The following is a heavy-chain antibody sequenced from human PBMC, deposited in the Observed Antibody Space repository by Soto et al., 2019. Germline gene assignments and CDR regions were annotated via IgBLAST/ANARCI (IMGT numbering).Heavy chain of an antibody. V-gene: IGHV3-23*01. CDR2: ISGSGGST. J-gene: IGHJ6*02. D-gene: IGHD5-12*01. CDR3: AKAVAAYSGYVSGSYYGMDV. CDR1: GFTFSSYA. Sequence: EVQLLESGGGLVQPGGSLRLSCAASGFTFSSYAMSWVRQAPGKGLEWVSAISGSGGSTYYADSVKGRFTISRDNSKNTLYLQMNSLRAEDTAVYYCAKAVAAYSGYVSGSYYGMDVWGQGTTVTVSS.